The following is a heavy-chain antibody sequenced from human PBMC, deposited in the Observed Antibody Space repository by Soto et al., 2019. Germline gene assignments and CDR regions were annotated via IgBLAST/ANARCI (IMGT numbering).Heavy chain of an antibody. CDR2: LNPNSGDT. J-gene: IGHJ4*02. D-gene: IGHD6-19*01. CDR3: AAWGGGLYLY. Sequence: QVQLVQSGAEVKKPGASVKVSCKASGYTFSSYDINWVRQATGQGLEWMGWLNPNSGDTGYAQKFQGRVNLTRNTSINTDYIELSSLTSDDTAVYYCAAWGGGLYLYWGQGTLVTVSS. CDR1: GYTFSSYD. V-gene: IGHV1-8*01.